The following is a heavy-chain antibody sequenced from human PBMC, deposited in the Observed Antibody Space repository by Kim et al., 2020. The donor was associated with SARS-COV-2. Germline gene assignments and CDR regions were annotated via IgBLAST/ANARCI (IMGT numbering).Heavy chain of an antibody. CDR1: GYTFTSYA. D-gene: IGHD3-3*01. V-gene: IGHV7-4-1*02. J-gene: IGHJ5*02. CDR2: INTNTGNP. Sequence: ASVKVSCKASGYTFTSYAMNWVRQAPGQGLEWMGWINTNTGNPTYAQGFTGRFVFSLDTSVSTAYLQISSLKAEDTAVYYCARVRMGILYNWFDPWGQGTLVTVSS. CDR3: ARVRMGILYNWFDP.